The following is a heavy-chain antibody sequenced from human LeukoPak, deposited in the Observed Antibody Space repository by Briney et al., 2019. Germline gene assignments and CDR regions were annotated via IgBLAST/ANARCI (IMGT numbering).Heavy chain of an antibody. CDR3: ARGGFPVHYYYIDV. J-gene: IGHJ6*03. CDR1: GFTFSSYW. Sequence: GGSLRLSCAASGFTFSSYWMHWVRQAPGKGLVWVSGMNSDGSRTSYADSVKGRFTISRDNAKNTLYLQMNSLRVEDTAVYYCARGGFPVHYYYIDVWGKGTTVTISS. V-gene: IGHV3-74*01. D-gene: IGHD5-12*01. CDR2: MNSDGSRT.